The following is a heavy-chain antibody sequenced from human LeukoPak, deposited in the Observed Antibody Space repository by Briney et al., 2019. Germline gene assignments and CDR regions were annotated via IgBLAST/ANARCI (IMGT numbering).Heavy chain of an antibody. CDR2: INPTGGGT. CDR1: GYTFTNYY. J-gene: IGHJ4*02. Sequence: GASVKVSCKASGYTFTNYYVHWVRQAPGQGLEWMGIINPTGGGTGYAQKFQGRVTMTSDTSTSTVHMELSSLRSEGTAVYYCARVDSKPEYYYDSSGYYYGGYYFDYWGQGTLVTVSS. CDR3: ARVDSKPEYYYDSSGYYYGGYYFDY. V-gene: IGHV1-46*01. D-gene: IGHD3-22*01.